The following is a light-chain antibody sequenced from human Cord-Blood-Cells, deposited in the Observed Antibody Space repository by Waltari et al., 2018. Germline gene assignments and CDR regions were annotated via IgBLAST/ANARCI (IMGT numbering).Light chain of an antibody. Sequence: DIKMTQSPSPLSASLGDRVTITCRASQSISSWLAWYQQKTGKAPKLLIYDASSLESGVPSRFSGSGSGTEFTLTISSLQPDDFATYYCQQYNSYSYTFGQGTKLEIK. CDR1: QSISSW. CDR3: QQYNSYSYT. CDR2: DAS. V-gene: IGKV1-5*01. J-gene: IGKJ2*01.